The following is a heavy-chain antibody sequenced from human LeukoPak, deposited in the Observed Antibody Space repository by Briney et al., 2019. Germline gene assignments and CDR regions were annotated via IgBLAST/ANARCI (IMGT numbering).Heavy chain of an antibody. Sequence: PSETLSLTCAVYGGSFSGYYWSWIRQPAGKGLEWIGRIYTSGSTNYNPSLKSRVTMSVDTSKNQFSLKLSSVTAADTAVYYCAREGSNCYDSSGYPYYYYGMDVWGQGTTVTVSS. V-gene: IGHV4-4*07. D-gene: IGHD3-22*01. CDR2: IYTSGST. J-gene: IGHJ6*02. CDR1: GGSFSGYY. CDR3: AREGSNCYDSSGYPYYYYGMDV.